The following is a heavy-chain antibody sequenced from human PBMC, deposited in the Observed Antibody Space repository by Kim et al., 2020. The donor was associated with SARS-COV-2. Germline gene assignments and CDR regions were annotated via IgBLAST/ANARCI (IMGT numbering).Heavy chain of an antibody. CDR2: IYSGGST. CDR1: GFTVSSNY. J-gene: IGHJ6*02. Sequence: GGSLRLSCAASGFTVSSNYMSWVRQAPGKGLEWVSVIYSGGSTYYADSVKGRFTISRHNSKNTLYLQMNSLRAEDTAVYYCARDRRLLDYYYGMDVWGQGTTVTVSS. V-gene: IGHV3-53*04. D-gene: IGHD5-18*01. CDR3: ARDRRLLDYYYGMDV.